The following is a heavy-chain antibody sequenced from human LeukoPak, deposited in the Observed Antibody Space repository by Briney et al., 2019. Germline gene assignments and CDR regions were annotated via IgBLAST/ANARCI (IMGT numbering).Heavy chain of an antibody. V-gene: IGHV4-39*07. CDR1: GGSISSSSYY. CDR2: TYYSGST. D-gene: IGHD2-15*01. Sequence: SETLSLTCTVSGGSISSSSYYWGWIRQPPGKGLEWIGSTYYSGSTYYNPSLKSRVTISVDTSKNQFSLKLSSVTAADTAVYYCARGTYIVVVVAATLSAWFDPWGQGTLVTVSS. CDR3: ARGTYIVVVVAATLSAWFDP. J-gene: IGHJ5*02.